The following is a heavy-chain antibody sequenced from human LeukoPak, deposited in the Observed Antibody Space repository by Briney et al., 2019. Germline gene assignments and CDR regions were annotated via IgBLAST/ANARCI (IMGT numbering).Heavy chain of an antibody. V-gene: IGHV3-30-3*01. D-gene: IGHD3-10*01. J-gene: IGHJ5*02. CDR3: ARSDYYGSGAVAWFDP. CDR1: GFTFSSYA. Sequence: GRSLRLSSAASGFTFSSYAMHWVRQAPGKGLEWVAVISYDGSNKYYADSVKGRFTISRDNSKNTLYLQMNSLRAEDTAVYYCARSDYYGSGAVAWFDPWGQGTLVTVSS. CDR2: ISYDGSNK.